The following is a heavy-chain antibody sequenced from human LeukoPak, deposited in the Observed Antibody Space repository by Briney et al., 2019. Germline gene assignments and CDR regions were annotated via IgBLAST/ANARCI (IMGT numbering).Heavy chain of an antibody. Sequence: PGRSLRLSCAASGFTFSSYAMSWVRQAPGKGLEWVSGISGSGGSTYYADSVKGRFTIFRDNSKNTLYLQMNSLRPEDTAIYYCAREGYYGSGSPPSLYFDYWGQGTLVTVSS. D-gene: IGHD3-10*01. J-gene: IGHJ4*02. V-gene: IGHV3-23*01. CDR3: AREGYYGSGSPPSLYFDY. CDR2: ISGSGGST. CDR1: GFTFSSYA.